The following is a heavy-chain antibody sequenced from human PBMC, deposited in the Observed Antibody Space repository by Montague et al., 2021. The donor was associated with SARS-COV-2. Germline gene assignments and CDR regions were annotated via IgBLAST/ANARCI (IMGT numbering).Heavy chain of an antibody. J-gene: IGHJ4*02. Sequence: SETLSLTCSVSGGSMSSYHWVWIRQPPGKELEWIGYVSYRGSTNXNISLKSRVTISLDTSKNRFSLRVTSVTAADTAVYYCARDVRYYYDQWGQGILVTVSS. CDR3: ARDVRYYYDQ. CDR2: VSYRGST. D-gene: IGHD3-10*01. CDR1: GGSMSSYH. V-gene: IGHV4-59*01.